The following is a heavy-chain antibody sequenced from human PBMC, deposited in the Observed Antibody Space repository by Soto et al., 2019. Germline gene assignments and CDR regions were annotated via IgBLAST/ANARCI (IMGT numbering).Heavy chain of an antibody. V-gene: IGHV4-30-2*01. CDR1: GDSIISGGYS. Sequence: QLQLQESASGLVKPSQTLSLTCTISGDSIISGGYSWSWIRQPPGKGLEWIGYVHHSGSTYYNTSIKSRVNISIDRHRNKFSLRLGSVTAADTAMYYCARDGAWRGFDVWGQGTTVPVSS. CDR2: VHHSGST. D-gene: IGHD1-26*01. J-gene: IGHJ6*02. CDR3: ARDGAWRGFDV.